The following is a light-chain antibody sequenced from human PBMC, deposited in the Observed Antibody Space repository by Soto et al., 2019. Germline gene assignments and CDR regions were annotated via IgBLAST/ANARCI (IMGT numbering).Light chain of an antibody. V-gene: IGKV3-15*01. CDR1: QSLDYN. Sequence: EIVMTQSPATLSVSLGERATLSCRAGQSLDYNLAWYQQKPGQAPRLLIYGASARATGVPARFSGSGSETEFTLNISSVHSEDCAVYFCQQYSHRPPYTFGQGTKLEIK. J-gene: IGKJ2*01. CDR2: GAS. CDR3: QQYSHRPPYT.